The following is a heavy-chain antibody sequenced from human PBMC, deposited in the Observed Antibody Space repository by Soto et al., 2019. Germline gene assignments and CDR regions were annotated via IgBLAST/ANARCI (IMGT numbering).Heavy chain of an antibody. CDR1: GFKLGDHY. CDR3: AREQSSSSWSTRAWHGMHV. Sequence: GGSLRLSCAAPGFKLGDHYMTWIRQAPGKGLEWVSYIIGSGTYTNYADSVKGRFTISRDNAKNSLYLQMNSLRAEDTAVYYCAREQSSSSWSTRAWHGMHVWGQATTGTVSS. V-gene: IGHV3-11*06. CDR2: IIGSGTYT. J-gene: IGHJ6*02. D-gene: IGHD6-13*01.